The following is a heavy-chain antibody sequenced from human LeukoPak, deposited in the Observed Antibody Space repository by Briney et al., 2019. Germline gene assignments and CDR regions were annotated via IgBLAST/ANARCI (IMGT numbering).Heavy chain of an antibody. CDR2: MNPNSGNT. CDR3: ARGGRSFWSGYYVIDY. J-gene: IGHJ4*02. Sequence: ASVTVSCKASGYTFTSYDINWVRQATGQGLEWMGWMNPNSGNTGYAQKFQGRVTMTRDTSISTAYMELSRLRSDDTAVYYCARGGRSFWSGYYVIDYWGQGTLVTVSS. D-gene: IGHD3-3*01. V-gene: IGHV1-8*01. CDR1: GYTFTSYD.